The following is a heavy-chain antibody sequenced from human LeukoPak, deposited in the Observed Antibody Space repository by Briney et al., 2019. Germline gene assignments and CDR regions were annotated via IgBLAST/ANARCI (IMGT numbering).Heavy chain of an antibody. CDR1: GGSISSYY. CDR2: IYTSGGT. J-gene: IGHJ6*03. V-gene: IGHV4-4*07. Sequence: PSETLSLTCTVSGGSISSYYWSWIRQPAGKGLEWIGRIYTSGGTNYNPSLKSRVTMSVDTSKNQFSLKLSSVTAADTAVYYCAREGVYYGSGSRYYYYMDVWGKGTTVTVSS. D-gene: IGHD3-10*01. CDR3: AREGVYYGSGSRYYYYMDV.